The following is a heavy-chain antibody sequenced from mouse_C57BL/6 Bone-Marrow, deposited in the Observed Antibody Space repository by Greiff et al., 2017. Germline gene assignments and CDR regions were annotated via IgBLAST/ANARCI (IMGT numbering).Heavy chain of an antibody. D-gene: IGHD2-5*01. CDR3: ARKRRYYSNYVAY. J-gene: IGHJ3*01. CDR2: IYPRSGNT. V-gene: IGHV1-81*01. CDR1: GYTFTSYG. Sequence: QVQLQQSGAELARPGASVKLSCKASGYTFTSYGISWVKQRTGQGLEWIGEIYPRSGNTYYNEKFKGKATLTADKSSSTAYMEVRSLTSEDSAVYYCARKRRYYSNYVAYWGQGTLVTVSA.